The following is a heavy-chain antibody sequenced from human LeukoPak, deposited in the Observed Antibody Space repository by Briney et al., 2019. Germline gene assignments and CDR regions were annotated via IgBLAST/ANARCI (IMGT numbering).Heavy chain of an antibody. CDR1: GYSFTSYW. J-gene: IGHJ3*02. Sequence: GESLKISCKGSGYSFTSYWIGWVRQMPGKGLEWMGIIYPGDSDPRYSTSFQGQVTISADKSISTAYLQWSSLKASDTAMYYCARLAYCGGDCYSAFDIWGQGTMVTVSS. CDR3: ARLAYCGGDCYSAFDI. V-gene: IGHV5-51*01. CDR2: IYPGDSDP. D-gene: IGHD2-21*02.